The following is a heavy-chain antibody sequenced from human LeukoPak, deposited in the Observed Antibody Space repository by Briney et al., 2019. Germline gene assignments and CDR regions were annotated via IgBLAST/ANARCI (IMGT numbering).Heavy chain of an antibody. CDR3: ARGGASYYYGSGSYHFNFDY. J-gene: IGHJ4*02. Sequence: SETLSLTCTVSGGSISSYYWSWIRQPPGKGLEWIGYIYYSGSTNYNPSLKSRVTISVDTSKNQFSLKLSSVTAADTAVYYCARGGASYYYGSGSYHFNFDYWGQGTLVTVSS. CDR1: GGSISSYY. D-gene: IGHD3-10*01. V-gene: IGHV4-59*12. CDR2: IYYSGST.